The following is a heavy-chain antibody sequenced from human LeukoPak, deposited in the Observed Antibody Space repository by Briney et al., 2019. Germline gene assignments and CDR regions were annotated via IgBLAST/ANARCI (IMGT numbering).Heavy chain of an antibody. J-gene: IGHJ3*02. Sequence: PSETLSLTCTVSGGSISSYYWSWIRQPPGKGLEWIGYIYYSGSTNYNPSLKSRVTISVDTSKNQFSLKLSSVTAADTAVYYCARPRYSNYGPDAFDIWGQGTMVTVSS. CDR3: ARPRYSNYGPDAFDI. CDR2: IYYSGST. CDR1: GGSISSYY. V-gene: IGHV4-59*08. D-gene: IGHD4-11*01.